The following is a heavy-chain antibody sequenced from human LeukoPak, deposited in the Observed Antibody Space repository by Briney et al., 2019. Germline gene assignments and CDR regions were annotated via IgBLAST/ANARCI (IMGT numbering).Heavy chain of an antibody. Sequence: GGSLRLSCAASGFTVSSNYMSWVRQAPGKGLEWVSLIYSGGTTYYTDTVKGRFTISRDISKNTLYLQMNSLRVDDTAVYYCASSSPKYGSGSYYQHWGQGTLVTVSS. D-gene: IGHD3-10*01. V-gene: IGHV3-53*01. CDR3: ASSSPKYGSGSYYQH. CDR2: IYSGGTT. J-gene: IGHJ1*01. CDR1: GFTVSSNY.